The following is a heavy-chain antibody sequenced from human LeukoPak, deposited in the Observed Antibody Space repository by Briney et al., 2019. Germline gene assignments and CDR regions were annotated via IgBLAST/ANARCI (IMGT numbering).Heavy chain of an antibody. CDR3: ARGRVGATTLPNY. Sequence: ASVKVSCKASGYTFTSYGISWVRQAPGQGLEWMGWISAYNGNTNYAQKFQGRVTITADESTSTAYMELSSLRSEDTAVYYCARGRVGATTLPNYWGQGTLVTVST. J-gene: IGHJ4*02. CDR1: GYTFTSYG. V-gene: IGHV1-18*01. CDR2: ISAYNGNT. D-gene: IGHD1-26*01.